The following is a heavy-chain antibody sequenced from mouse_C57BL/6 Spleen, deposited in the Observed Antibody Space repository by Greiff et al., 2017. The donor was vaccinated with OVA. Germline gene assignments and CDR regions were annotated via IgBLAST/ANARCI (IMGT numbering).Heavy chain of an antibody. Sequence: VQLQQSGAELAKPGASVKLSCKASGYTFTSYWMHWVKQRPGQGLEWIGYINPSSGYTKYNQKFKDKATLTADKSSGTAYMQLSSLTYEDSAVYYCAMPTVVATDFDVWGTGTTVTVSS. D-gene: IGHD1-1*01. J-gene: IGHJ1*03. CDR2: INPSSGYT. CDR3: AMPTVVATDFDV. V-gene: IGHV1-7*01. CDR1: GYTFTSYW.